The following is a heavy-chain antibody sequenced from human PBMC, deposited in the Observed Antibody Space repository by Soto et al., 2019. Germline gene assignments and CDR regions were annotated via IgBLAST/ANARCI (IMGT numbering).Heavy chain of an antibody. CDR3: ARLHHRITLTDY. Sequence: PSETLSLTCAVYGGSLSGYYWSWIRQPPGKGLEWIGEINDSGTTNYNPSLKSRVTIAVDMSKNQYSVKLSSVTAADTAVYYCARLHHRITLTDYCGQRTLVTVSS. CDR2: INDSGTT. CDR1: GGSLSGYY. J-gene: IGHJ4*02. D-gene: IGHD3-22*01. V-gene: IGHV4-34*01.